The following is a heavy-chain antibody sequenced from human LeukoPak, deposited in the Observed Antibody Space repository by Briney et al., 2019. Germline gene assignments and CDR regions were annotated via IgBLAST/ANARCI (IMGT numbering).Heavy chain of an antibody. D-gene: IGHD2-21*01. CDR3: ARGFDSKSTYFDY. CDR2: INHSGTT. V-gene: IGHV4-34*01. CDR1: GGSFRGYY. Sequence: PSETLSLTCAVYGGSFRGYYWSWIRQSPGKGLEWIGEINHSGTTNYNPSLKSRVTISVDTSKNQFSLKVRSVTAADTAVYYCARGFDSKSTYFDYWGQGTLVTVSS. J-gene: IGHJ4*02.